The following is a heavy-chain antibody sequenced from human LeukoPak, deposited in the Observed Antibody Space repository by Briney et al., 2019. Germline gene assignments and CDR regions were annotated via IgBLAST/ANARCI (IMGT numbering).Heavy chain of an antibody. CDR3: ARGPRLPQYFQY. CDR1: GFTFSDCY. D-gene: IGHD3-16*01. CDR2: IGSSGSTI. V-gene: IGHV3-11*04. J-gene: IGHJ1*01. Sequence: PGGSLRLSRAASGFTFSDCYMSWIRQAPGKGLEWVSYIGSSGSTIYYADSVKGRFTISRDNAKNSLYLQMNSLRAEDTAVYYCARGPRLPQYFQYWGQGTLVTVSS.